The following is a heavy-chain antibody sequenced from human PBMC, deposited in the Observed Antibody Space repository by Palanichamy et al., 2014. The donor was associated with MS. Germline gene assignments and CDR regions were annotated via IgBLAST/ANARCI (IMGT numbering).Heavy chain of an antibody. V-gene: IGHV4-30-2*01. J-gene: IGHJ2*01. Sequence: QLQLQESGSGLVKPSQTLSLTCGLSGDSISSGGLLLDLDPAATRKGLEWIGYIYPSGNGKYNPSLKSRVTMSVDRSKNQFSLNLNSVTAADTAVYYCARLHSSPGQWYFDLWGRGTLVTVSS. D-gene: IGHD2-21*01. CDR1: GDSISSGGLL. CDR3: ARLHSSPGQWYFDL. CDR2: IYPSGNG.